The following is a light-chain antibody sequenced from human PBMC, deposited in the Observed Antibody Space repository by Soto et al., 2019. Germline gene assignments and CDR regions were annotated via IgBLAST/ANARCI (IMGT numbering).Light chain of an antibody. V-gene: IGLV2-23*01. CDR3: QSYDSSLSGSGV. J-gene: IGLJ3*02. Sequence: QSALTQPASVSGSPGQSITISCTGTSSDVGSYNLVSWYQQHPGKAPKLMIYEGNKRPSGVSNRFSASKSGNTASLTISGLQAEDEADYYCQSYDSSLSGSGVFGGGTKLTVL. CDR2: EGN. CDR1: SSDVGSYNL.